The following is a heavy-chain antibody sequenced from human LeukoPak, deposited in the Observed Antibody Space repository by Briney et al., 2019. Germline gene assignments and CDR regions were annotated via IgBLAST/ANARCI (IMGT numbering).Heavy chain of an antibody. CDR3: AKAYGSGYYYTYFDN. CDR1: GFTFSGYA. J-gene: IGHJ4*02. D-gene: IGHD3-10*01. Sequence: GGSLRLSCAASGFTFSGYAMNWVRQAPGKGLEWVSAVGGSGSSTYYADSVKGRFTISRDNSKNTLFLQMNSLTAEDTAMYYCAKAYGSGYYYTYFDNWGQGALVTVSS. V-gene: IGHV3-23*01. CDR2: VGGSGSST.